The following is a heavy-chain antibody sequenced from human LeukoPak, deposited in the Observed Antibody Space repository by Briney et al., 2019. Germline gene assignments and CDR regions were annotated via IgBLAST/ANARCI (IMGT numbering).Heavy chain of an antibody. D-gene: IGHD5-12*01. CDR2: ISWNSGSI. Sequence: GGSLRLSCAASGFTFDDYAMHWVRQAPGKGLEWVSGISWNSGSIGYADSVKGRFTISRDNSKNTLYLQMNSLRAEDTAVYYCARDKVATIGGFDYWGQGTLVTVSS. J-gene: IGHJ4*02. CDR1: GFTFDDYA. V-gene: IGHV3-9*01. CDR3: ARDKVATIGGFDY.